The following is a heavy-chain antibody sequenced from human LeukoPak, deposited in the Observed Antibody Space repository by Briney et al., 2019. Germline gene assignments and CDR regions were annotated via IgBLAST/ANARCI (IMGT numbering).Heavy chain of an antibody. Sequence: SETLSLTCVVSGASISSPAYYWNWIRQPPGKGLEWIGNIFQSGDTFYNPSLKSRVTISADMSKNQFSLRLRSVTAADTAVYYCAAPRGYTFGYYSWGQGTLVTVSS. CDR2: IFQSGDT. J-gene: IGHJ1*01. CDR3: AAPRGYTFGYYS. CDR1: GASISSPAYY. D-gene: IGHD5-18*01. V-gene: IGHV4-30-2*01.